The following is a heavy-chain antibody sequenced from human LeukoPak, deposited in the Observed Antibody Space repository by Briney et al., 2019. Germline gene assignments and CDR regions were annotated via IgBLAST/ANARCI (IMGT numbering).Heavy chain of an antibody. Sequence: ASVKVSCKASGYTFTSYGISWVRQAPGQGLEWMGWISAYNGNTNYAQKLQGRVTMTTDTSTSTAYMELRSLRSDDTAVYYCAREMTTVTTRNGWFDPWGQGTLVTVPS. J-gene: IGHJ5*02. D-gene: IGHD4-17*01. CDR2: ISAYNGNT. V-gene: IGHV1-18*01. CDR1: GYTFTSYG. CDR3: AREMTTVTTRNGWFDP.